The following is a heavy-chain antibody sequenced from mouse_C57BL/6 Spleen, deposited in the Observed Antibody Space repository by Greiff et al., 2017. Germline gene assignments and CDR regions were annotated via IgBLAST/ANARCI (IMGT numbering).Heavy chain of an antibody. V-gene: IGHV5-16*01. CDR3: ARQLGLFDY. CDR1: GFTFSDYY. J-gene: IGHJ2*01. Sequence: EVQVVESEGGLVQPGSSMKLSCTASGFTFSDYYMAWVRQVPEKGLEWVANINYDGSSTYYLDSLKSRFIISRDNAKNILYLQMSSLKSEDTATYYCARQLGLFDYWGQGTTLTVSS. CDR2: INYDGSST. D-gene: IGHD4-1*02.